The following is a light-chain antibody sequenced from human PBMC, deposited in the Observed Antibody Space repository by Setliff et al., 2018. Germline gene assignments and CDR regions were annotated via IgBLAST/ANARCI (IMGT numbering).Light chain of an antibody. CDR2: EVT. V-gene: IGLV2-8*01. CDR3: GSYAGYNNFYV. CDR1: SSDVGGYNR. J-gene: IGLJ1*01. Sequence: QSALAQPPSASGSPGQSVTISCTGTSSDVGGYNRVSWYQQYPGKAPKVMIYEVTKRPSGVPDRFSGSKSGNTASLTVSGLQAEDEGDYYCGSYAGYNNFYVFGTGTKVTVL.